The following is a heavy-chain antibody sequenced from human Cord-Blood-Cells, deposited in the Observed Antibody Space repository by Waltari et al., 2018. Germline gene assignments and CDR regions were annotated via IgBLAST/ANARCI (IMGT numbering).Heavy chain of an antibody. CDR2: IYYSGST. J-gene: IGHJ2*01. Sequence: QLQLQESGPGLVKPSETLSLTCTVSGGSISSSSYYWGWLRQPPGKGLEWIGSIYYSGSTYYNPSLKSRVTISVDTSKNQFSLKLSSVTAADTAVYYCARVNNWNYWYFDLWGRGTLVTVSS. D-gene: IGHD1-20*01. CDR1: GGSISSSSYY. V-gene: IGHV4-39*01. CDR3: ARVNNWNYWYFDL.